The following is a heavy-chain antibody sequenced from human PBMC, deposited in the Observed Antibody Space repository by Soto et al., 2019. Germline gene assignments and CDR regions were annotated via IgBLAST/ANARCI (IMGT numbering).Heavy chain of an antibody. CDR3: TREQSDDNYFDP. CDR2: IYYSGGT. V-gene: IGHV4-61*01. Sequence: LDTRSLSATVSGAALSISRDFYHWVRKPPGKGLEWLGYIYYSGGTNYNPSLKSRVTISLDKSKSQFSLRLISVTAADTAVYYCTREQSDDNYFDPWGQGTLVTVSS. D-gene: IGHD6-19*01. CDR1: GAALSISRDF. J-gene: IGHJ5*02.